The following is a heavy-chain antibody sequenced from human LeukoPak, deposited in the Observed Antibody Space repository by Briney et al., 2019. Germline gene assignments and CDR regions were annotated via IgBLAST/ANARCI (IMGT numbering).Heavy chain of an antibody. D-gene: IGHD3-10*01. Sequence: ASVKVSRKASGYTFTNYGISWVRQAPGQGLEWMGWISAYNGNTNYAQKFQGRVTMTAETSTSTAYMELRSLRSDDTAVYYCARDSITTVRGVIRGSSDFDYWSQGTLVTVSS. V-gene: IGHV1-18*04. CDR1: GYTFTNYG. CDR2: ISAYNGNT. J-gene: IGHJ4*02. CDR3: ARDSITTVRGVIRGSSDFDY.